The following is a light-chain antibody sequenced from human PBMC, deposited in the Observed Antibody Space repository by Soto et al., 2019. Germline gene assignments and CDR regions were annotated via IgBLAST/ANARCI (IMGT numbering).Light chain of an antibody. CDR1: SSDVGPYNY. CDR2: EVS. Sequence: QSALTQPASVSGSPGQSITISCTGTSSDVGPYNYVSWYQQHPGKAPKLMIYEVSHRPPGVSNRFSGSKSGNTASLTISGLQAEDEAYYYCSSFTSTTTPVVFGGGTKLTVL. J-gene: IGLJ2*01. CDR3: SSFTSTTTPVV. V-gene: IGLV2-14*01.